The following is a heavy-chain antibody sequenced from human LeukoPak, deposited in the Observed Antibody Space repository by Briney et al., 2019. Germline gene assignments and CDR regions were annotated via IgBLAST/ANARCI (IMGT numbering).Heavy chain of an antibody. CDR2: ISAYNGNT. CDR3: ARVQWLDPNFDY. J-gene: IGHJ4*02. D-gene: IGHD6-19*01. V-gene: IGHV1-18*01. Sequence: RASVKVSCKASGYTFTSYGISWVRQAPGQGLEWMGWISAYNGNTNYAQKLQGRVTMTTDTSTSTAYMELSSLRSEDTAVYYCARVQWLDPNFDYWGQGTLVTVSS. CDR1: GYTFTSYG.